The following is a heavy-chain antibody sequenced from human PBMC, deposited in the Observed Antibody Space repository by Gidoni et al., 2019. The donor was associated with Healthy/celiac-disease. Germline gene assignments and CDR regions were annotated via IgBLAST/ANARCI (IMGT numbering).Heavy chain of an antibody. V-gene: IGHV1-69*09. Sequence: QVQLVQSGAEVKKPGSSVKVSCKASGGTFSSYAISWGRQAPGQGLEWMGRIIPILGIANYAQKFQGRVTITADKSTSTAYMELSSLRSEDTAVYYCARGSVVVVAGGDYYYYYGMDVWGQGTTVTVSS. CDR1: GGTFSSYA. CDR2: IIPILGIA. J-gene: IGHJ6*02. D-gene: IGHD2-15*01. CDR3: ARGSVVVVAGGDYYYYYGMDV.